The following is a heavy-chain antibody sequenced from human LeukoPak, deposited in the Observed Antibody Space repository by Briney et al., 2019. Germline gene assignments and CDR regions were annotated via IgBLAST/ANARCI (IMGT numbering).Heavy chain of an antibody. CDR1: GCSISSSSYY. CDR2: IYYSGST. D-gene: IGHD3-10*01. V-gene: IGHV4-39*02. J-gene: IGHJ3*01. CDR3: VRGVRM. Sequence: PSETLSLTCTVSGCSISSSSYYWGWIRQPPGKGLEWIGSIYYSGSTYYNPSLKSRVTISVDTSKNHFSLKLTSVTAADTAVYYCVRGVRMWGQGTMVTVSS.